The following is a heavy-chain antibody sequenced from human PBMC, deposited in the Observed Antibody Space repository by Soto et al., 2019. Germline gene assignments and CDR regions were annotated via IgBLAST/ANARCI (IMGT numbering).Heavy chain of an antibody. Sequence: QVQRVQSGAEVKKPGASVKVSCKASGYTFTSYGISWVRQAPGQGLEWMGWISAYNGNTNYAQKCQSRVTMTTDTSTSTGYMELRRLRSDVTAVYYCARDVNYYCSGSQYYFDYWGQGTLVTVAS. CDR2: ISAYNGNT. CDR1: GYTFTSYG. CDR3: ARDVNYYCSGSQYYFDY. V-gene: IGHV1-18*01. D-gene: IGHD3-10*01. J-gene: IGHJ4*02.